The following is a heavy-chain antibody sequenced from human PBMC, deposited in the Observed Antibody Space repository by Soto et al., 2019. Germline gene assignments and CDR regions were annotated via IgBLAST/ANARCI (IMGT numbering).Heavy chain of an antibody. D-gene: IGHD2-2*01. CDR2: IKGDESEK. Sequence: GGSLRLSCAASGFTFSGYWMIWVRQAPGKGLEWVANIKGDESEKYYMDSVKGRFTISRDNAKNSLYLQMNSLRAEDTAMYYCARIYCTRTDCYYDYWGQGTLVTVSS. V-gene: IGHV3-7*03. J-gene: IGHJ4*02. CDR1: GFTFSGYW. CDR3: ARIYCTRTDCYYDY.